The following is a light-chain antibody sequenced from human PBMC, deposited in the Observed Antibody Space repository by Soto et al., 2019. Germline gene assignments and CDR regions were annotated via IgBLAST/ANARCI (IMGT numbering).Light chain of an antibody. CDR1: QGISSY. V-gene: IGKV1-9*01. J-gene: IGKJ4*01. Sequence: DIQLTQSPSFLSASVGDRVTITCRASQGISSYLAWYQQKPGKAPKLLIYAASTLQSGVPSRFSGSGSGTEFTLTISSLQPEDFATYYCQQANSPPLTFGGGTKV. CDR3: QQANSPPLT. CDR2: AAS.